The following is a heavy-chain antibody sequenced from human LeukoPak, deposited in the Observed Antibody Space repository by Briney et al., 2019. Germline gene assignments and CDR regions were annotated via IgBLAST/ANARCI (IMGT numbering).Heavy chain of an antibody. Sequence: GASVKVSCKASGYTFTSYDINWVRQATGQGLEWMGWMNPNSGNTGYAQKVQGRVTMTRDTSISTAYMELSSLTSEDTAVYYCARMYYYDSSGPNWFDPWGQGTLITVSS. CDR1: GYTFTSYD. J-gene: IGHJ5*02. CDR2: MNPNSGNT. V-gene: IGHV1-8*01. CDR3: ARMYYYDSSGPNWFDP. D-gene: IGHD3-22*01.